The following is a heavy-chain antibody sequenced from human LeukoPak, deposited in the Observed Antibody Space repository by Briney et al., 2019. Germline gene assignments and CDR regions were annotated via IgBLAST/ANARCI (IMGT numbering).Heavy chain of an antibody. CDR3: ARAYRPRGYYFDY. CDR1: GGSISSGGYY. J-gene: IGHJ4*02. V-gene: IGHV4-31*03. Sequence: SETLSLTCTVSGGSISSGGYYWSWIRQHPGKGLEWIGYIYYSGSTYYNPSLKSRVTISVDTSKNQFSLKLSSVTAADTAVCYCARAYRPRGYYFDYWGQGTLVTVSS. CDR2: IYYSGST. D-gene: IGHD3-10*01.